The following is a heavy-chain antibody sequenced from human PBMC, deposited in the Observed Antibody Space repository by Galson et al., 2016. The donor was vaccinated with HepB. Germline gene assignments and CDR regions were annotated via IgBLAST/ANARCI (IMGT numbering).Heavy chain of an antibody. J-gene: IGHJ4*02. D-gene: IGHD6-19*01. Sequence: SLRLSCAASGFSFSSYWMTWVRQAPGKGLEWVANIKEDGSQKYHVDSVKGRFTISRDNAKDSLYLQMNTLRADDTAIYYCVREPRAGAYYFDYWGQGTLVTVSS. CDR3: VREPRAGAYYFDY. CDR1: GFSFSSYW. V-gene: IGHV3-7*01. CDR2: IKEDGSQK.